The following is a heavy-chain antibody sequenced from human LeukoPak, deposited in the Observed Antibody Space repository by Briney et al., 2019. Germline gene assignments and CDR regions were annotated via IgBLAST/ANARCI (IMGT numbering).Heavy chain of an antibody. D-gene: IGHD6-19*01. J-gene: IGHJ6*02. Sequence: GASVKVSCKASGYTLTSYDINWVRQATGQGLEWMGWMNPNSGNTGYAQKFQGRVTMTRNTSISTAYMELSSLRSEDTAVYYCARGYREAVAGTRYYGMDVWGQGTTVTVSS. CDR3: ARGYREAVAGTRYYGMDV. CDR1: GYTLTSYD. CDR2: MNPNSGNT. V-gene: IGHV1-8*01.